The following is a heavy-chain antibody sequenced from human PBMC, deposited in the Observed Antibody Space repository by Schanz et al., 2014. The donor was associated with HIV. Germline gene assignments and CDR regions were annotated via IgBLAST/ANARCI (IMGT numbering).Heavy chain of an antibody. J-gene: IGHJ6*02. V-gene: IGHV3-33*08. Sequence: QEQLVESGGGVVQPGKSLRLSCAASGLTFGSYAMSWVRQAPGKGLEWVALIWYDGSNKYYADSVKGRFSISRDNSKNTLYLQMNSLRAEDTAVYYCARMASDIVVVPGARVNDHYDYYGMDVWGQGTTVTVSS. CDR2: IWYDGSNK. CDR3: ARMASDIVVVPGARVNDHYDYYGMDV. D-gene: IGHD2-2*01. CDR1: GLTFGSYA.